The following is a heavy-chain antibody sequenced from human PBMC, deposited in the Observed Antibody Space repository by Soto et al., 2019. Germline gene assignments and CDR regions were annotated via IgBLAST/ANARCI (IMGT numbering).Heavy chain of an antibody. CDR1: GFSCSRYG. CDR3: VKGSGQGRDYLDF. J-gene: IGHJ4*01. CDR2: TSVSDEST. V-gene: IGHV3-23*01. Sequence: GGSLRLSCAASGFSCSRYGITWVRQAPGKGQEWVSSTSVSDESTYYADSVKGRFTISRDNSKNTLYLQMNSLRAEDISIYYCVKGSGQGRDYLDFWGPGTLVTVSS.